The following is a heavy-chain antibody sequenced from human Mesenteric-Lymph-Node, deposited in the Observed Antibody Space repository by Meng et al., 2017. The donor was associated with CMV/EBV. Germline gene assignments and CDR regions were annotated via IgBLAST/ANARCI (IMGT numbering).Heavy chain of an antibody. CDR1: GFTFSSYG. D-gene: IGHD1-26*01. J-gene: IGHJ4*02. V-gene: IGHV3-30*02. CDR2: IRFDGNIK. CDR3: AKDHWANGWELLGS. Sequence: GGSLRLSCAASGFTFSSYGMHWVRQAPGKGLEWVAIIRFDGNIKYYPDSVKGRFTISRGNSRNTLYLQMDSLRSEDTAVYYCAKDHWANGWELLGSWGQGTLVTVSS.